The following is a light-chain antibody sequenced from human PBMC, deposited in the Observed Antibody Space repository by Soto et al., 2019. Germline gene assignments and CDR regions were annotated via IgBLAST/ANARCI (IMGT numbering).Light chain of an antibody. CDR2: AAS. CDR1: QSIINF. Sequence: DIQMTQSPSSLSASVGDRVTITCRSSQSIINFLNWYQHKPGKAPNLLIFAASTLQSGVPSRFSGSGSGTDFTLTITSLQPEDFATYYCHQTYIAPWALGQGTKVDIK. CDR3: HQTYIAPWA. V-gene: IGKV1-39*01. J-gene: IGKJ1*01.